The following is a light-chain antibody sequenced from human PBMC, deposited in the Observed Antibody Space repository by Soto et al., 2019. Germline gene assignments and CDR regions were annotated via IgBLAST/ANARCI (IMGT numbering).Light chain of an antibody. Sequence: DIQMTQSPSSLSASVGDRVTITCRASQSISSYLNWYQQKPGKAPNLLIYTASTLQSGVPSRFSGSGSRTHFTLTISSLQPEDFATYYCQQGYNTQLTFGPGTKVDIK. J-gene: IGKJ3*01. V-gene: IGKV1-39*01. CDR1: QSISSY. CDR3: QQGYNTQLT. CDR2: TAS.